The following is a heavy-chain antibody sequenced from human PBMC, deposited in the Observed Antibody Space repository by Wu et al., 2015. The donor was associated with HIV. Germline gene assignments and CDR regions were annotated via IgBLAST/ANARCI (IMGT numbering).Heavy chain of an antibody. J-gene: IGHJ4*03. CDR1: GYTFNKHG. Sequence: QVLLVQSGGEVKKPGASLKVSCKASGYTFNKHGIAWVRQAPGQGLEWSGRISVNSGDTDYADNFAGRISVTKDTSTSTVYMELRSLRSADTAMYYCARVSIVYDFWSLYEYWGQGNQWSSSP. D-gene: IGHD3/OR15-3a*01. CDR2: ISVNSGDT. V-gene: IGHV1-18*01. CDR3: ARVSIVYDFWSLYEY.